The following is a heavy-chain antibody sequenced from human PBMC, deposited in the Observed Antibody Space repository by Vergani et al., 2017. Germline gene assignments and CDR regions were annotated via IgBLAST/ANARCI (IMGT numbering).Heavy chain of an antibody. CDR2: INSDGDST. V-gene: IGHV3-74*01. D-gene: IGHD1-26*01. J-gene: IGHJ6*03. CDR3: ARDGWELLDYFYYMDV. Sequence: EVHLLESGGGQVEAGGSLRLSCVASGFTFSNYWMQWVRQAPGKGLMWVSRINSDGDSTSYADSVKGRFTISRDNAKNTLYLQMDSLRAEDTAVYYCARDGWELLDYFYYMDVWGKGTTVTVSS. CDR1: GFTFSNYW.